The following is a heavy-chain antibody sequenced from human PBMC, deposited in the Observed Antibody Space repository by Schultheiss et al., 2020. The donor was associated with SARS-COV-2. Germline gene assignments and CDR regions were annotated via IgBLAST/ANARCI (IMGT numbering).Heavy chain of an antibody. J-gene: IGHJ5*02. CDR3: AKVSTVVVISWFDP. Sequence: GGSLRLSCAASGFTFSSYGMHWVRQAPGKGLEWVAVIWYDGSNKYYADSVKGRFTISRDNSKNTLYLQMNSLRAEDTAVYYCAKVSTVVVISWFDPWGQGTLVTVSS. CDR2: IWYDGSNK. D-gene: IGHD3-22*01. V-gene: IGHV3-30*02. CDR1: GFTFSSYG.